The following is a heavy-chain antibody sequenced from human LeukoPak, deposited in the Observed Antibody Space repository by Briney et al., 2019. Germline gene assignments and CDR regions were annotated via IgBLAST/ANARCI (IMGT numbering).Heavy chain of an antibody. CDR1: GYTFTSYY. J-gene: IGHJ4*02. V-gene: IGHV1-46*01. D-gene: IGHD3-3*01. CDR2: INPSGGST. CDR3: ARDPCQVGGLCLWSGYSGFDY. Sequence: ASVKVSCKASGYTFTSYYMHWVRQAPGQGLEWMGIINPSGGSTSYAQKFQGRVTMTRDTSTSTVYMELSSLRSEDTAVYYCARDPCQVGGLCLWSGYSGFDYWGQGTLVTVSS.